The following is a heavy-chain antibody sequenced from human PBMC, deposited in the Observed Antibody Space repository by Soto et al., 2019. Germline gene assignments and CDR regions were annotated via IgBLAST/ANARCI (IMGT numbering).Heavy chain of an antibody. D-gene: IGHD1-20*01. V-gene: IGHV4-31*03. Sequence: SETLSLTCTVSGGSISSGGYYWSWIRQHPGKGLEWIGYIYYSGSTYYNPSLKSRVTISVDTSKNQFSLKLSSVTAADTAVYYCARAGITGTYFDYWGQGTLVSVSS. CDR3: ARAGITGTYFDY. CDR2: IYYSGST. J-gene: IGHJ4*02. CDR1: GGSISSGGYY.